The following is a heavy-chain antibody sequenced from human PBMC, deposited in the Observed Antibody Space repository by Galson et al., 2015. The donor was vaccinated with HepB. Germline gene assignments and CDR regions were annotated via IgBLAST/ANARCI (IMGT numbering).Heavy chain of an antibody. CDR1: GYTLTELS. V-gene: IGHV1-24*01. J-gene: IGHJ4*02. CDR3: ATPRGLLWFRELLD. Sequence: SVKVSCKVSGYTLTELSMHWVRQAPGKGLEWMGGFDPEDGETIYAQKFRGRVTMTEDTSTDTAYMELSSLRSEDTAVYYCATPRGLLWFRELLDWGQGTLVTVSS. CDR2: FDPEDGET. D-gene: IGHD3-10*01.